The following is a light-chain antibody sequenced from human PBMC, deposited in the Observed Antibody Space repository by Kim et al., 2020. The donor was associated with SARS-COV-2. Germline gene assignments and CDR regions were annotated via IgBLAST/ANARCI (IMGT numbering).Light chain of an antibody. J-gene: IGKJ2*01. CDR1: QSVNNL. CDR2: QAS. V-gene: IGKV1-5*03. CDR3: QQYDTYGYT. Sequence: DIQMTQSPSTLSASVGDRVTITCRASQSVNNLLAWWQQKPGKPPRLLIYQASSLENGMPSRFSGSGYGTEFTLTINNLQPDDFATYYCQQYDTYGYTFGQGTKLEI.